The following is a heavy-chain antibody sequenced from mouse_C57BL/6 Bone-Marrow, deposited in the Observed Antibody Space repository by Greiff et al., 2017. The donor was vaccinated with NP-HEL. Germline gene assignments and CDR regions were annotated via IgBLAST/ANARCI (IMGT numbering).Heavy chain of an antibody. CDR2: IDPSDSYT. CDR1: GFNIKDDY. J-gene: IGHJ1*03. Sequence: QVQLQQSGAELVRPGASVKLSCTASGFNIKDDYMHWVKQRPEQGLEWIGWIDPSDSYTNSNQKFKGKSTLTVDKSSSTAYMQLSSLTAEDSAVYYCAADGYFWYFDVWGTGTTVTVSS. D-gene: IGHD2-3*01. V-gene: IGHV1-69*01. CDR3: AADGYFWYFDV.